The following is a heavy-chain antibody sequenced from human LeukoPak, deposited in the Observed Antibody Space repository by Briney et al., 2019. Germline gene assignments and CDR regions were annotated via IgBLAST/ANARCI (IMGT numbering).Heavy chain of an antibody. CDR2: ISAYNGNT. CDR1: GYTFTSYG. D-gene: IGHD1-1*01. J-gene: IGHJ4*02. V-gene: IGHV1-18*01. CDR3: ARDRGGTGDFDY. Sequence: GASVKVSCKASGYTFTSYGISWVRQAPGQGLEWMGWISAYNGNTNYAQKFQGRVTIARDTSASTAYMELSGLRSEDTAVYYCARDRGGTGDFDYWGQGTLVTVSS.